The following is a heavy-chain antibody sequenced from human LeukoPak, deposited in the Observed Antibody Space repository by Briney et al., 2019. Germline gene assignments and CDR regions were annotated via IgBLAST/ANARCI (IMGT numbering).Heavy chain of an antibody. J-gene: IGHJ4*02. CDR2: IYTSGST. CDR1: GGSISSYY. CDR3: ARGLSYYYDSSGYFVFDY. Sequence: SETLSLTCPVSGGSISSYYWSWIRQPAGKGLEWIGRIYTSGSTNYNPSLKSRVTMSVDTSKNQFSLKLSSVTAADTAVYYCARGLSYYYDSSGYFVFDYWGQGTLVTVSS. V-gene: IGHV4-4*07. D-gene: IGHD3-22*01.